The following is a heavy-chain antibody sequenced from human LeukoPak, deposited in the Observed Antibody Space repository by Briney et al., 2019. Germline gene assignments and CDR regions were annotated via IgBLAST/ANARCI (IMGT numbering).Heavy chain of an antibody. D-gene: IGHD6-19*01. Sequence: PGRSLRLSCAASGFTFSSCGMHWVRQAPGKGLEWVAVISYDGSNKYYADSVKGRFTISRDNSKNTLYLQMNSLRAEDTAVYYCAKLTHSSGWYDYFDYWGQGTLVTVSS. CDR1: GFTFSSCG. CDR2: ISYDGSNK. CDR3: AKLTHSSGWYDYFDY. V-gene: IGHV3-30*18. J-gene: IGHJ4*02.